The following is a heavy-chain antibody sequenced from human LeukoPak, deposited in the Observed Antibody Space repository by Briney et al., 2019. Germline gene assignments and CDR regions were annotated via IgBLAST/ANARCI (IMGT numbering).Heavy chain of an antibody. CDR3: AKLHCSSTSCRDYYYYYGMDV. J-gene: IGHJ6*02. V-gene: IGHV3-23*01. Sequence: GGSLRLSCAASGFTFSSYAMSWVRQAPGKGLEWVSAISGSGGSTYYADSVKGRFTISRDNSKNTLYLQMNSLRAEDTAVYYCAKLHCSSTSCRDYYYYYGMDVWGQGTTVTVSS. D-gene: IGHD2-2*01. CDR2: ISGSGGST. CDR1: GFTFSSYA.